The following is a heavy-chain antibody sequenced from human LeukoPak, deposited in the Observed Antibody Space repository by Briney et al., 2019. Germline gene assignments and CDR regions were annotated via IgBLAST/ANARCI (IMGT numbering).Heavy chain of an antibody. D-gene: IGHD2-2*02. J-gene: IGHJ4*02. CDR2: ISWNSGSI. Sequence: GGSLRLSCAASGFTFDDYAMHWVRQAPGKGLEWVSGISWNSGSIGYADSVKGRFTISRDNAKNSLYLQMNSLRAEDTAVYYCAKEYLGYFDYWGQGTLVSVSS. CDR1: GFTFDDYA. V-gene: IGHV3-9*01. CDR3: AKEYLGYFDY.